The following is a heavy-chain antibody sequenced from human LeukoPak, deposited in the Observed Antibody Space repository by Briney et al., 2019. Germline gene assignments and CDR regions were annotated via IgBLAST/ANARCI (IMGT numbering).Heavy chain of an antibody. V-gene: IGHV3-7*01. CDR1: GFTFSSNW. D-gene: IGHD6-13*01. J-gene: IGHJ4*02. Sequence: PGGSLRLSCTASGFTFSSNWMTWVRQAPGKGLEWVANINEDGGGKYYVESVKGRFTISRDNARNSVHLELSNLRAEDTAVYYCARDYSGSIAAAGDWGQGTLVTVSS. CDR3: ARDYSGSIAAAGD. CDR2: INEDGGGK.